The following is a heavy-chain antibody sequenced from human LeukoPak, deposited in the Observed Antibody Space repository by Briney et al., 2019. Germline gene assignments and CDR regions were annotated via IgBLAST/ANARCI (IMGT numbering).Heavy chain of an antibody. CDR2: IYYSGST. J-gene: IGHJ3*02. V-gene: IGHV4-39*01. CDR3: ARRPVIYCSSTSCYAGAFGI. D-gene: IGHD2-2*01. CDR1: GGSISSSSYY. Sequence: PSETLSLTCTVSGGSISSSSYYWGWIRQPPGKGLEWIGTIYYSGSTYYNPSLKSRVTISVDTSKNQFSLKLSSVTAADTAVYYCARRPVIYCSSTSCYAGAFGIWGQGTMVTVSS.